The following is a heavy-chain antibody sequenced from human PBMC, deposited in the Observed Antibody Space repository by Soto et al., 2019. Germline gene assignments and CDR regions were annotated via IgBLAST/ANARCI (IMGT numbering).Heavy chain of an antibody. CDR2: VIPIFGTT. Sequence: QVQLVQSGAEVKKPGSSVKVSCKASGGTFSNYAISWVRQAPGQGLEWMGGVIPIFGTTNYAQRFQGRVTITAEESTSTAYTELSSLRSEDTAVYYCARDSSSWYKDYFDYWGQGTLVTVSS. V-gene: IGHV1-69*12. D-gene: IGHD6-13*01. CDR1: GGTFSNYA. CDR3: ARDSSSWYKDYFDY. J-gene: IGHJ4*02.